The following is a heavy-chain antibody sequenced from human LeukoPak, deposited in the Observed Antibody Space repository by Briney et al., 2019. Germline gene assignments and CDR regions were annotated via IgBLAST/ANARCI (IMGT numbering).Heavy chain of an antibody. CDR1: GGSITSSSYY. CDR3: AGGMWFGESDIN. J-gene: IGHJ4*02. CDR2: IYYTGGT. D-gene: IGHD3-10*01. Sequence: PSETLSLTCSVSGGSITSSSYYWGWIRQPPEKGLEWIGSIYYTGGTNYSPSLKSRVTISVDTSKNQFSLKLSSVTAADTAVYYCAGGMWFGESDINWGQGTLVTVSS. V-gene: IGHV4-39*01.